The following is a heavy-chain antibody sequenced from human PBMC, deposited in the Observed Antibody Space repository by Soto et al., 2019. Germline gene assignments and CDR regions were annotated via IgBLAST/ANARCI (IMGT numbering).Heavy chain of an antibody. CDR2: IIPLLNTA. V-gene: IGHV1-69*11. J-gene: IGHJ4*02. Sequence: QVQLVQSGPEVKKPGSSVKVSCKTSGDTFSTYPVHWVRQAPGQGLEWIGGIIPLLNTANYAQRFQDRLTISADESTRTAYMELSSLRSEDTAIYYCARMHVPLQAGFDFWGQGTLVTVSS. CDR1: GDTFSTYP. CDR3: ARMHVPLQAGFDF. D-gene: IGHD4-4*01.